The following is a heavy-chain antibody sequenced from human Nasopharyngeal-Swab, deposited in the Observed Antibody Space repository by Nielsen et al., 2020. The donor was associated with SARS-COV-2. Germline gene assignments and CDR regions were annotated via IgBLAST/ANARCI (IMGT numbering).Heavy chain of an antibody. CDR3: ARDPRTTIFGVFIPTTGDAFDI. V-gene: IGHV7-4-1*02. CDR2: INSNAGNP. CDR1: GYTFTSYA. J-gene: IGHJ3*02. D-gene: IGHD3-3*01. Sequence: ASVKVFCNASGYTFTSYAMNWGRQDPGQGLEWMVWINSNAGNPTYAQGFTGRFVFSLDTSVSTAYLQISSLKAEDNAVYYCARDPRTTIFGVFIPTTGDAFDIWGQATMVTVSS.